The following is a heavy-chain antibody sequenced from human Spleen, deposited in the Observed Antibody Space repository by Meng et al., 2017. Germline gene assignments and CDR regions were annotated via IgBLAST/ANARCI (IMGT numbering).Heavy chain of an antibody. CDR3: ASFVSVVPAAMAPDY. CDR1: GFTFDDYG. J-gene: IGHJ4*02. D-gene: IGHD2-2*01. Sequence: GESLKISCAASGFTFDDYGMSWVRQAPGKGLEWVSGINWNGGSTGYADSVKGRFTISRDNAKNSLYLQMNSLRAEDTALYYCASFVSVVPAAMAPDYWGQGTLVTVSS. CDR2: INWNGGST. V-gene: IGHV3-20*04.